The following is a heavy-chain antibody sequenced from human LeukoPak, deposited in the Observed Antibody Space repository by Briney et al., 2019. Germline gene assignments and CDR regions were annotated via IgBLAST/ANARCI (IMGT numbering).Heavy chain of an antibody. J-gene: IGHJ3*02. V-gene: IGHV3-30*18. CDR2: ISYDGSNK. D-gene: IGHD1-26*01. Sequence: GRSLRISCAASGFTFSSYGMHWVRQAPGKGLEWVAVISYDGSNKYYADPVKGRFTISRDNSKNTLYLQMNSLRAEDTAVYYCAKVASYSGSYGDTFDIWGQGTMVTVSS. CDR3: AKVASYSGSYGDTFDI. CDR1: GFTFSSYG.